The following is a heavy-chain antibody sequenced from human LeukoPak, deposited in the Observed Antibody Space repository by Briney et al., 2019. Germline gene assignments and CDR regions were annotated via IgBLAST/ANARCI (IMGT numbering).Heavy chain of an antibody. J-gene: IGHJ4*02. CDR1: GFTFGDYA. Sequence: PGGSLRLSCTASGFTFGDYAMSWFRQAPGKGLEWVGFIRSKAYGGTTEYAASVKDRVTISRDDSKSIAYLQMNSLKTEDTAVYYCAINYGDSYFDYWGQGTLVTVSS. D-gene: IGHD4-17*01. CDR3: AINYGDSYFDY. V-gene: IGHV3-49*03. CDR2: IRSKAYGGTT.